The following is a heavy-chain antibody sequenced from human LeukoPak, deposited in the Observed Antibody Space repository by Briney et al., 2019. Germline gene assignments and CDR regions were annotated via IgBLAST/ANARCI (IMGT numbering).Heavy chain of an antibody. CDR2: ISGNGGVI. J-gene: IGHJ4*02. CDR1: GFTFSDNY. Sequence: GGSLRLSCAASGFTFSDNYMTWVRRAPGKGLEWLSYISGNGGVIQYADSVKGRFTISRDNAKNLLYLQMDSLRVEDTAIYYCARDPRTVRIWGQGTLVTVSS. D-gene: IGHD1-1*01. V-gene: IGHV3-11*04. CDR3: ARDPRTVRI.